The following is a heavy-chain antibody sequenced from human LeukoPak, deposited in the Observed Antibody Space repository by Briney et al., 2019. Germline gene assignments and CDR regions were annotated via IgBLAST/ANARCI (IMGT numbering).Heavy chain of an antibody. CDR2: MYYSGST. CDR3: ARGVVIAPQTFDY. J-gene: IGHJ4*02. Sequence: PSETLSLTCTVSGGSISSSGYYWGWIRQPPGKGLEWIGSMYYSGSTYYNPSLKSRVTISVDTSKNHFSLRLSSLTAADTAVYYCARGVVIAPQTFDYWGQGTLVTVSS. D-gene: IGHD2-21*01. CDR1: GGSISSSGYY. V-gene: IGHV4-39*07.